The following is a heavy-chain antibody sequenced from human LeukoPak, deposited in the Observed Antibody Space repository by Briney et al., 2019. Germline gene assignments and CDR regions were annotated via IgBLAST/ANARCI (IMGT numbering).Heavy chain of an antibody. CDR1: GFTVSSNY. V-gene: IGHV3-53*01. CDR3: ARDTGYYYDSSGHYYYYGMDV. CDR2: IYSGGST. D-gene: IGHD3-22*01. Sequence: GGSLRLSCAASGFTVSSNYMSWVRQAPGKGLEWVSVIYSGGSTYYPDSVKGRFTISRDRSKNTLYLQMNSLRAEDTAVYYCARDTGYYYDSSGHYYYYGMDVWGQGTTVTVSS. J-gene: IGHJ6*02.